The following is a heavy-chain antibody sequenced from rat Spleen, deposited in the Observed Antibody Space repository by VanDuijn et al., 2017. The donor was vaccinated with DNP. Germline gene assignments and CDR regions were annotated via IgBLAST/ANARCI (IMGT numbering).Heavy chain of an antibody. J-gene: IGHJ4*01. V-gene: IGHV5-20*01. Sequence: EVQLVQSGGGLVQPGRSLKLSCAASGFTFSDYYMAWVRQAPTKGLECVAYISYDGSSTDYRDSVKGRFTISRDNTISTLYLQMDSLRSEDTATYYCTTSEAYTTDAWGQGTSVTVSS. CDR3: TTSEAYTTDA. CDR1: GFTFSDYY. CDR2: ISYDGSST. D-gene: IGHD1-6*01.